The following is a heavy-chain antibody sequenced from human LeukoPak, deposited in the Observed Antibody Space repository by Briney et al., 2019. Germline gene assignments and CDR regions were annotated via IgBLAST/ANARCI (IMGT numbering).Heavy chain of an antibody. CDR3: ARTNYYGSGSYGYYFDY. Sequence: GGSLRLSCAASGFTFSSYSMHWVRQAPGKGLEWLSSISSSSNYIYYADSVKGRFTISRDNSKTTLYLQMNSLRAEDTAVYYCARTNYYGSGSYGYYFDYWGQGTLVTVSS. V-gene: IGHV3-21*01. J-gene: IGHJ4*02. CDR1: GFTFSSYS. D-gene: IGHD3-10*01. CDR2: ISSSSNYI.